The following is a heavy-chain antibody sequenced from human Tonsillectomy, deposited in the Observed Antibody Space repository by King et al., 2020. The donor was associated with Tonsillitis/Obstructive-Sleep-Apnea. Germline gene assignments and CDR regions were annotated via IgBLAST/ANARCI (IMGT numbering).Heavy chain of an antibody. CDR1: GFTFSSYP. Sequence: VQLVESGGGLVQPGGSLRLSCAASGFTFSSYPMNWVREAPGKGLEWVSNIRASGYDKYYADSVKGRFTVPRDNAKNSLSLQMNSLRDEDTAVYYCARDHQFAFDIWGQGTVVTVSS. CDR3: ARDHQFAFDI. V-gene: IGHV3-48*02. CDR2: IRASGYDK. J-gene: IGHJ3*02.